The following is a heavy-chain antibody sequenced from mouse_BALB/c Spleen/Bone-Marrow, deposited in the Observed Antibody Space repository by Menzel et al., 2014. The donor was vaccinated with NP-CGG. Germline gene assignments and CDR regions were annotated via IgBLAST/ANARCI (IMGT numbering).Heavy chain of an antibody. CDR3: ARAYYRYPFDY. Sequence: EVQLVESGGGLVKPGGSLKLSCAASGFTFSSYTMSWVRQTPGKRLEGVATISSGGGNTYYPDSMKGRFTISRDNAKNNLYLQMSSLRSEDTALYYCARAYYRYPFDYWGQGTTLTVSS. CDR2: ISSGGGNT. CDR1: GFTFSSYT. D-gene: IGHD2-14*01. J-gene: IGHJ2*01. V-gene: IGHV5-9*03.